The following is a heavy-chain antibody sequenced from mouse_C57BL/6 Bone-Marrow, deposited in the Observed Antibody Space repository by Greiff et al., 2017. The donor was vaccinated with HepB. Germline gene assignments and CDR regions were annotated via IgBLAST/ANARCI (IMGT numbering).Heavy chain of an antibody. D-gene: IGHD1-1*01. CDR3: AREGLLRYPYYFDY. CDR1: GFTFSSYA. J-gene: IGHJ2*01. CDR2: ISDGGSYT. Sequence: EVQVVESGGGLVKPGGSLKLSCAASGFTFSSYAMSWVRQTPEKRLEWVATISDGGSYTYYPDNVKGRFTISRDNAKNNLYLQMSHLKSEDTAMYYCAREGLLRYPYYFDYWGKGTTLTVSS. V-gene: IGHV5-4*01.